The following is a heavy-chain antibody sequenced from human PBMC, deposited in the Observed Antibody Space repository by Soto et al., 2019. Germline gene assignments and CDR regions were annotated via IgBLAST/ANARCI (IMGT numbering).Heavy chain of an antibody. CDR3: ARGLLRGFIAAAGRKSNWFDP. V-gene: IGHV4-34*01. J-gene: IGHJ5*02. D-gene: IGHD6-13*01. Sequence: ESLSLGCAVYVGSFSGYYWSWIRQPPGKGLEWIGEINHSGSTNYNPSLKSRVTVSVDTSKNQFSLKLSSVTAADTAVYYCARGLLRGFIAAAGRKSNWFDPWGQGTLVTVSS. CDR1: VGSFSGYY. CDR2: INHSGST.